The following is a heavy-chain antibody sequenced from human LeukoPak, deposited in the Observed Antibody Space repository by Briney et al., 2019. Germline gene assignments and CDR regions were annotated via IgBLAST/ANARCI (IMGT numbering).Heavy chain of an antibody. CDR1: WDSVSSNSAA. Sequence: SQTLSLTCAISWDSVSSNSAALNWIRQSPSRGLEWLGRTYYRSKWYNDYAVSLKSRITINPDTSKNQFSLQLNSVTPEDTAVYYCARDSYSSGHYYYYGVDVWGQGTTVTVSS. D-gene: IGHD6-25*01. J-gene: IGHJ6*02. CDR2: TYYRSKWYN. V-gene: IGHV6-1*01. CDR3: ARDSYSSGHYYYYGVDV.